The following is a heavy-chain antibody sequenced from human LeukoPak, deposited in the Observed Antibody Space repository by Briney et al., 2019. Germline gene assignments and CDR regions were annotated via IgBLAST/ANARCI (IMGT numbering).Heavy chain of an antibody. V-gene: IGHV3-33*01. CDR2: IWYDGSNK. J-gene: IGHJ4*02. D-gene: IGHD5-18*01. Sequence: GRSLRLSCAASGCTFSSCGMHWVRQAPGKGLEWVAVIWYDGSNKYYADSVKGRFTISRDNSKNTLYLQMNSLRAEDTAVYYCARGSGITDTAIEIDYWGQGTLVTVSS. CDR3: ARGSGITDTAIEIDY. CDR1: GCTFSSCG.